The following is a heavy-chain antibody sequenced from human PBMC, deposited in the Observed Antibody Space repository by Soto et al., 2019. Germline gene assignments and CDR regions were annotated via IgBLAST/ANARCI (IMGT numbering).Heavy chain of an antibody. V-gene: IGHV5-10-1*01. D-gene: IGHD3-16*01. CDR1: GYSFTNYW. Sequence: GESLKISCKGSGYSFTNYWISWVRQMPGKGLEWMGRIDPYDSYTNYSPSFQGHVTISVDKSISTAYLQWSSLKASDTAMYYCARPSLSGSGTYDMDARAQHNTLTISS. CDR3: ARPSLSGSGTYDMDA. J-gene: IGHJ6*02. CDR2: IDPYDSYT.